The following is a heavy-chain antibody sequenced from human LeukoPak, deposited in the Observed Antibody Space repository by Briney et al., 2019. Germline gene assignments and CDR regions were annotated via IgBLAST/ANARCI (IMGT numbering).Heavy chain of an antibody. CDR3: ARLPQSVDHNGWDYYFDL. D-gene: IGHD6-19*01. V-gene: IGHV4-30-2*01. J-gene: IGHJ4*02. CDR2: IYHSGTT. CDR1: GGSISSGGYS. Sequence: MASQTLSLTCAVSGGSISSGGYSWSWIRQPPGKGLEWIGYIYHSGTTYYNPSLKSRVTISVDRSKNQFSLKLRSVTAADTAIYYCARLPQSVDHNGWDYYFDLWGQGTLVTVSS.